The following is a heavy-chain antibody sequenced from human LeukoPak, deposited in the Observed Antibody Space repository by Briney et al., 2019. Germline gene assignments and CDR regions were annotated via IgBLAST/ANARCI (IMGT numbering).Heavy chain of an antibody. Sequence: GGSLRLSCAASGFTVSSNYMSWVRQAPGKGLEGVSSISSSSSYIYYADSVKGRFTISRDNAKNSLYLQMNSLRAEGTAVYYCARDAQQQLPDYYMEVWGKGTTVTVSS. CDR1: GFTVSSNY. CDR2: ISSSSSYI. J-gene: IGHJ6*03. V-gene: IGHV3-21*01. CDR3: ARDAQQQLPDYYMEV. D-gene: IGHD6-13*01.